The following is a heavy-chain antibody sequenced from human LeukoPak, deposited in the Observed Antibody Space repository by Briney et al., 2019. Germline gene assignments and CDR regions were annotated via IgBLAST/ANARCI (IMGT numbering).Heavy chain of an antibody. Sequence: ASVKVSCKASGYTFSSYNMRWVRQAPGQGLEWMGIINPSGGSTSYAQKFQGRVTMTRDTSTSTVYMELSSLRSEDTAVYYCARDWRPYYYDRRGYYSPIHYWGQGTLVSVSS. V-gene: IGHV1-46*01. CDR3: ARDWRPYYYDRRGYYSPIHY. CDR1: GYTFSSYN. J-gene: IGHJ4*02. CDR2: INPSGGST. D-gene: IGHD3-22*01.